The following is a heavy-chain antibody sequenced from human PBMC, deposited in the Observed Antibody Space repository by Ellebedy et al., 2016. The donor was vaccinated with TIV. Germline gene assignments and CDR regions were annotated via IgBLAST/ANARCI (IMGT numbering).Heavy chain of an antibody. J-gene: IGHJ6*02. D-gene: IGHD5-18*01. CDR1: GYTFTGYY. CDR3: ARAPPPHTAMVWGMDV. CDR2: INPNSGGT. Sequence: ASVKVSCXTSGYTFTGYYMHWLRQAPGQGLEWMGWINPNSGGTNYAQKFQGRVTITADESTSTAYMELSSLRSEDTAVYYCARAPPPHTAMVWGMDVWGQGTTVTVSS. V-gene: IGHV1-2*02.